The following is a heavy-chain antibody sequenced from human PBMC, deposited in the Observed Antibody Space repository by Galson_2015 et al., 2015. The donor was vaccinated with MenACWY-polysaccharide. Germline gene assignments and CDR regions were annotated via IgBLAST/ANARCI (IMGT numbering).Heavy chain of an antibody. D-gene: IGHD3-22*01. CDR2: IYYRSKWYY. Sequence: CAISGDSVSSHNFAWNWIRQSPSRGLEWLGRIYYRSKWYYEYAVSVRSRITINPDTSKNQSSLRLNSVTPEDTAVYSCAREDSNTGSLDYWGQGTLVTVSS. V-gene: IGHV6-1*01. CDR3: AREDSNTGSLDY. J-gene: IGHJ4*02. CDR1: GDSVSSHNFA.